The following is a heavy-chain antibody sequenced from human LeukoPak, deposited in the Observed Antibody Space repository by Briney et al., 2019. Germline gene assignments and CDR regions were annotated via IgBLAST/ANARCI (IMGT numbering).Heavy chain of an antibody. CDR3: ARALDDFWSGYYWDY. V-gene: IGHV4-59*01. D-gene: IGHD3-3*01. Sequence: SETLSLTCTVSGGSISSYYWSWIRQPPGKGLEWIGYIYYSGSTNYNPSLKSRVTISVDTSKNQFSLKLSSVTAADTAVYYCARALDDFWSGYYWDYWGRGTLVTVSS. CDR1: GGSISSYY. CDR2: IYYSGST. J-gene: IGHJ4*02.